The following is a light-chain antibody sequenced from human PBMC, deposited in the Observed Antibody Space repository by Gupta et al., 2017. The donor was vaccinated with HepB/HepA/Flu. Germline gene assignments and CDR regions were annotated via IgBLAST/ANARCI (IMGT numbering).Light chain of an antibody. J-gene: IGKJ3*01. Sequence: IVLTHSPGTLSLSPGERATLSCRASQSVSSSYLAWYQQKPGQAPRLLIYGASSRATGIPDRFSGSGSGTDFTLTISRLEPEDFAVYYCQQDCSSPDTFGHGTKVDIK. CDR2: GAS. CDR3: QQDCSSPDT. V-gene: IGKV3-20*01. CDR1: QSVSSSY.